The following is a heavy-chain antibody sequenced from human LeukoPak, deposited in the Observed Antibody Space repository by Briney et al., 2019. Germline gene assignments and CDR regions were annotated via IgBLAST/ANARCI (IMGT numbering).Heavy chain of an antibody. CDR2: ISYSGST. D-gene: IGHD1-1*01. CDR3: VRGGPENDNWRYYVDF. J-gene: IGHJ4*02. Sequence: SETLSLTCTVSGDSINSINKYYWSWIRQSPGKGLEWIGHISYSGSTNYNPSLKSRVTISVDTSKNQFSLKMTSVTAADTAVYYCVRGGPENDNWRYYVDFWGQGSLVTVSS. CDR1: GDSINSINKYY. V-gene: IGHV4-61*01.